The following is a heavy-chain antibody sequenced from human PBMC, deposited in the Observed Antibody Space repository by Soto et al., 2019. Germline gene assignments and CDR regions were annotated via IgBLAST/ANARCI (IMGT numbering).Heavy chain of an antibody. CDR1: GGTFSSYT. CDR3: ARAIGGYSYGFYYMDV. CDR2: IIPILGIA. Sequence: QVQLVQSGAEVKKPGSSVKVSCKASGGTFSSYTISWVRQAPGQGLEWMGRIIPILGIANYARKFQGRVTITADKSTSTAYMERSSLRSEDTAVYYCARAIGGYSYGFYYMDVWGKGTTVTVSS. V-gene: IGHV1-69*02. D-gene: IGHD5-18*01. J-gene: IGHJ6*03.